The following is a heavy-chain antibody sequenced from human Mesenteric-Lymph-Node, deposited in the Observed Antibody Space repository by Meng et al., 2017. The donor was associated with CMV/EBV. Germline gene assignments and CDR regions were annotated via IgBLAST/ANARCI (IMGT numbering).Heavy chain of an antibody. Sequence: ISGDSVSSNSSAWNWIRQSPSRVLEWLGRTYFRSKWYHDYAVSVKGRVTINPDTSKNQFSLQLNSVTPEDTAVYFRARDETERSNFDYWGQGTLVTVSS. CDR2: TYFRSKWYH. J-gene: IGHJ4*02. CDR1: GDSVSSNSSA. CDR3: ARDETERSNFDY. D-gene: IGHD5-24*01. V-gene: IGHV6-1*01.